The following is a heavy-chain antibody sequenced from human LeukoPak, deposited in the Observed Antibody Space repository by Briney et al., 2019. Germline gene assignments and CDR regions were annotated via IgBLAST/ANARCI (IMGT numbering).Heavy chain of an antibody. CDR2: IKHSGST. CDR3: ARSITMVRGVRREYFQH. D-gene: IGHD3-10*01. V-gene: IGHV4-34*01. Sequence: PSETLSLTCAVYGGSFSGYYWSWIRQPPGKGLEWIGEIKHSGSTNYNPSLKSRFTISVDKSKNQFSLKLSSVTAADTAVYYCARSITMVRGVRREYFQHWGQGTLVTVSS. J-gene: IGHJ1*01. CDR1: GGSFSGYY.